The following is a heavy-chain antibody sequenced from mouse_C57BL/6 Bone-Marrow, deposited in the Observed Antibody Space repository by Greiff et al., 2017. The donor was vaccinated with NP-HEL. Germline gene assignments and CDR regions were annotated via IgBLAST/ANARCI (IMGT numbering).Heavy chain of an antibody. J-gene: IGHJ4*01. V-gene: IGHV1-81*01. CDR3: AKGCYCNYGYAMDY. CDR1: GYTFTSYG. D-gene: IGHD2-1*01. Sequence: VQLQQSGAELARPGASVKLSCKASGYTFTSYGISWVKQRTGQGLEWIGEIYPRSGNTYYNEKFKGKATLTADKSSSTAYMELRSLTSEYSAVYFCAKGCYCNYGYAMDYWGQGTSVTVSS. CDR2: IYPRSGNT.